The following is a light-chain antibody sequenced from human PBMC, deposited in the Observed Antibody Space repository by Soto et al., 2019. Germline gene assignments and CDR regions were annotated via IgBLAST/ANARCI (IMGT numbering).Light chain of an antibody. CDR1: NIGIKS. CDR2: YET. V-gene: IGLV3-21*04. J-gene: IGLJ2*01. Sequence: SSELTQPPSVSVAPGKTARITCGGSNIGIKSVHWYQQKPGQAPVLVIYYETDRPSGIPERFSGSNSGNTATMTISRVEAGDEADYYCQVWDGSSDHHVVFGGGTKLTVL. CDR3: QVWDGSSDHHVV.